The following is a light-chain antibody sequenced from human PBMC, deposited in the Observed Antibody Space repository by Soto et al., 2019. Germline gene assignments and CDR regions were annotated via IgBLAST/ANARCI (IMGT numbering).Light chain of an antibody. CDR3: SSHARRNNYV. CDR1: SSDVGGYNY. J-gene: IGLJ1*01. CDR2: EVR. Sequence: QSVLTQPPSASGTPGQSVTISCTGTSSDVGGYNYVSWYQQHPGKAPKLIFAEVRKRPSGVPDRFSGSKSGNTASLTVSGLQAVDEADYYCSSHARRNNYVLGTGTKVTVL. V-gene: IGLV2-8*01.